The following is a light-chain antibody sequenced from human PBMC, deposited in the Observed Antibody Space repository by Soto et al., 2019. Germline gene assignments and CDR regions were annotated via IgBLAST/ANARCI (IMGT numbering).Light chain of an antibody. CDR1: QSISSW. V-gene: IGKV1-5*03. Sequence: DIQMTQSPSTLSASVGDRVTITCRASQSISSWLAWYQQKPGKAPKLLIYKASSLESGVPSRFSGSGSWTEFSLTISSLQPDDFATYYCQQYNSYPLTFGGGTKVDIK. CDR2: KAS. CDR3: QQYNSYPLT. J-gene: IGKJ4*01.